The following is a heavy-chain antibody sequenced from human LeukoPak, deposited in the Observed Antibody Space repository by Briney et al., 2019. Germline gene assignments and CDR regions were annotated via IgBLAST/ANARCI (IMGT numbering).Heavy chain of an antibody. CDR3: ASSGQWELLREYLDY. CDR2: IYTSGST. V-gene: IGHV4-4*07. CDR1: GGSIRRYY. Sequence: SETLSLTRTVSGGSIRRYYWSWIRQPAGQGLEWIGRIYTSGSTNYHPSLKSRVTMSVDTSKNQISLKLSSVTAADPPVYYCASSGQWELLREYLDYWVQGTLVTVSS. D-gene: IGHD1-26*01. J-gene: IGHJ4*02.